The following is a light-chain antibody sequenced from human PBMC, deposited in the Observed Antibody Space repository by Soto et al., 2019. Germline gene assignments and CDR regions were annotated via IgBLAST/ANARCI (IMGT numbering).Light chain of an antibody. Sequence: DIVMTQSPLSLPVTPGEPVSISCRSSQSLLHSNGYNCLDWYLQKPWQSPQLLIYLGSNRASGVPDRFSGSASGTDFTLKISRVEAEDVGVYYCMQALQTPPYTFGQGTKLEIK. V-gene: IGKV2-28*01. CDR3: MQALQTPPYT. J-gene: IGKJ2*01. CDR2: LGS. CDR1: QSLLHSNGYNC.